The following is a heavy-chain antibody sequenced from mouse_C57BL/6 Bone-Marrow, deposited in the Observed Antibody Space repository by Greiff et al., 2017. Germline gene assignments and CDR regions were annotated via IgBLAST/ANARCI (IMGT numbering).Heavy chain of an antibody. CDR3: SRNLYGYDAMDY. D-gene: IGHD1-1*01. V-gene: IGHV5-6*01. CDR1: GFTFSSYG. J-gene: IGHJ4*01. CDR2: ISSGGSYT. Sequence: EVQLVESGGDLVKPGGSLKLSCAASGFTFSSYGMSWVRQTPDKRLEWVATISSGGSYTYYPDSVKGRFTISRDNATNTLYLQMSSLKSEDEAVCYYSRNLYGYDAMDYGGRGTSITVSS.